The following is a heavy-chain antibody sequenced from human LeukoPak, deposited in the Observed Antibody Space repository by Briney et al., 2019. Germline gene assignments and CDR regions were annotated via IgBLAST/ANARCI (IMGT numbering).Heavy chain of an antibody. J-gene: IGHJ3*02. V-gene: IGHV1-46*01. CDR3: ATDGLYCTNGVCSSDI. D-gene: IGHD2-8*01. CDR1: GYTFARHY. Sequence: ASVKVSCKASGYTFARHYMNWARQAPGQGLEWMGKINPSSGGTGYAQKFQGRVTMTRDTSTSTVYMELTSLRSEDTAVYYCATDGLYCTNGVCSSDIWGQGTLVTVSS. CDR2: INPSSGGT.